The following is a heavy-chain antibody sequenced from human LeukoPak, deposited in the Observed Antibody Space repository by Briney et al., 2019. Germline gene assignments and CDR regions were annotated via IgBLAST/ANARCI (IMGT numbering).Heavy chain of an antibody. CDR3: ARYDNSGYEAFDY. CDR1: GFTFDDYT. V-gene: IGHV3-9*01. CDR2: ISRNSGSI. D-gene: IGHD3-22*01. J-gene: IGHJ4*02. Sequence: GGSLRLSFAASGFTFDDYTMHWVRQAPGKGLEWVSGISRNSGSIGYADSVKGRFTISRDNAKNSLYLQMNSLRAEDTALYYCARYDNSGYEAFDYWGQGTLVTVSS.